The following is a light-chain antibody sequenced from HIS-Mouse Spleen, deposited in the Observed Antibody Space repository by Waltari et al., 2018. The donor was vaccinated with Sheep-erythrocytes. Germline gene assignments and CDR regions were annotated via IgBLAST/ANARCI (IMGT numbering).Light chain of an antibody. V-gene: IGLV2-23*01. CDR3: CSYAGSSTPWV. CDR1: SSYGGIYNP. J-gene: IGLJ3*02. CDR2: EGS. Sequence: QSALTQPASVSGSPGQSITISCTGTSSYGGIYNPVPWYQQHPGKAPKLMIYEGSKRPSGVSNRFSGSKSGNTASLTISGLQAEDEADYYCCSYAGSSTPWVFGGGTKLTVL.